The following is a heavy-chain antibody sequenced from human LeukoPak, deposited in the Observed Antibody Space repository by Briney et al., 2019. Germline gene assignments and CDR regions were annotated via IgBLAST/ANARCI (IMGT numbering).Heavy chain of an antibody. CDR3: AKVGRGYSYGYGAFDI. Sequence: GGSLRLSCAASGFTLDDYAMHWVRQAPGKGLEWVSGISWNSGSIGYADSVKGRFTISRDNAKNSLYLQMNSLRAEDTALYYCAKVGRGYSYGYGAFDIWGQGTMVTVSS. D-gene: IGHD5-18*01. CDR2: ISWNSGSI. J-gene: IGHJ3*02. CDR1: GFTLDDYA. V-gene: IGHV3-9*01.